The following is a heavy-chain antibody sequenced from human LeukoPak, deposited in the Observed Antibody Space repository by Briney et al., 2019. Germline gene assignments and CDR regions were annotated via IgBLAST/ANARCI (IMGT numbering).Heavy chain of an antibody. J-gene: IGHJ4*02. Sequence: GGSLRLSCVASGFTFSDAWMSWVRQAPGKELEWVGRIKSKIDGGTIDYGAPVKGRFTISRDDSRNTLYLQMNSLKTEETAVYSCTTRRQGWCWGQGTLVTVS. D-gene: IGHD6-19*01. CDR3: TTRRQGWC. CDR1: GFTFSDAW. CDR2: IKSKIDGGTI. V-gene: IGHV3-15*01.